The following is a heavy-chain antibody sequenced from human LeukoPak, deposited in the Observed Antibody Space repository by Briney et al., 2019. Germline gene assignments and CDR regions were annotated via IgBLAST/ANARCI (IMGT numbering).Heavy chain of an antibody. CDR1: GGSISSYY. V-gene: IGHV4-59*01. J-gene: IGHJ4*02. CDR2: IYYSGST. CDR3: ARSVRFKGALNPYFDY. Sequence: PSETLSLTCTVSGGSISSYYWSWIRQPPGKGLEWIGYIYYSGSTNYNPSLKSRVAISVDTSKNQFSLKLSSVTAADTAVYYCARSVRFKGALNPYFDYWGQGTLVTVSS. D-gene: IGHD1-26*01.